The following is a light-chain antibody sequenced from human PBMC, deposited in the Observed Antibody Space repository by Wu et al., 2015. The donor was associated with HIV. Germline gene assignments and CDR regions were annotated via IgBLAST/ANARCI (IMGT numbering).Light chain of an antibody. CDR1: QSINNF. J-gene: IGKJ3*01. V-gene: IGKV1-39*01. CDR2: ATS. Sequence: DIQMTQSPSSLSASVGDRVTITCRASQSINNFLNWYQQKSGKAPKLLIYATSNLASGVPSRFSGGGSGTDFTLSISSLQPEDFATYYCQQSYSSPQFTFGPGTTVDL. CDR3: QQSYSSPQFT.